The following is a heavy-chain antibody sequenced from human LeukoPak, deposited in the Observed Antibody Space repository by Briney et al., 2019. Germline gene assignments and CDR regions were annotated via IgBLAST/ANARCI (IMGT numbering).Heavy chain of an antibody. J-gene: IGHJ5*02. CDR3: ARLAYYYGLFDP. V-gene: IGHV4-59*08. CDR1: GGSISSYY. CDR2: IYYSGST. Sequence: SETLSLTCTVSGGSISSYYWSWIRQPPGKGLEWIGYIYYSGSTNYNPSLKSRVTISVDTSKNQFSLKLSSVTAADTAVYYCARLAYYYGLFDPWGQGTLSPSPQ. D-gene: IGHD3-10*01.